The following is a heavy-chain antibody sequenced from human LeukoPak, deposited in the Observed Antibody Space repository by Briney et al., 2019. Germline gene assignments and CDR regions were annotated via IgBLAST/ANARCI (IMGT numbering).Heavy chain of an antibody. CDR1: GFTFDDYG. CDR3: ARDLSATWYSLAY. J-gene: IGHJ4*02. Sequence: PGGSLRLSCAASGFTFDDYGMSWVRQAPGKGLEWVSGINWNGGSTGYSDSVKGRFTISRDNAENSLYLDMTSLRAEDTAFYYCARDLSATWYSLAYWGQGTLVTVSS. D-gene: IGHD2-15*01. V-gene: IGHV3-20*04. CDR2: INWNGGST.